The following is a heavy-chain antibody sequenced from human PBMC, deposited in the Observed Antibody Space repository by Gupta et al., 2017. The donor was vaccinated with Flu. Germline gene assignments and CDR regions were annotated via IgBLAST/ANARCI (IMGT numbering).Heavy chain of an antibody. J-gene: IGHJ3*01. CDR2: IGGGGDT. CDR1: GFPFNIFA. V-gene: IGHV3-23*01. D-gene: IGHD2-15*01. Sequence: ELQLLESGGGLVQRGGSLRLSCAAPGFPFNIFAMDWVRQAPGKGLEGVAHIGGGGDTHYAASVKGRFTISRDDAKSSLYLQLNDLTVEDTAVYYCARDFYSQLLDALDLWGQGTLVTVSS. CDR3: ARDFYSQLLDALDL.